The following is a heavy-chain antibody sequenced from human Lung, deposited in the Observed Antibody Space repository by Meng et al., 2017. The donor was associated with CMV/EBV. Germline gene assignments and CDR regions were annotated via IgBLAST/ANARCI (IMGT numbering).Heavy chain of an antibody. J-gene: IGHJ1*01. V-gene: IGHV4-4*02. CDR3: LRRSGGSV. D-gene: IGHD3-10*01. CDR2: IPHRGSS. CDR1: GDSITNHNW. Sequence: GPPLVNPSETLSLTCAVSGDSITNHNWWAWVRQPPGKGLEWIGEIPHRGSSAYNPSLKSRVSMSIDKSKNQFSLKLTSVTAADTAVYHCLRRSGGSVWGQGTLVTVSS.